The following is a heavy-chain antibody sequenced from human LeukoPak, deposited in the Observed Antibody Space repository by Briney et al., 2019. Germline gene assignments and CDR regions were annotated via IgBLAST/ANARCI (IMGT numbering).Heavy chain of an antibody. Sequence: SETLSLTCTVSGGSISSYYRSWIRQPPGKGLEWIGYIYYSGSTNYNPSLKSRVTISVDTSKNQFSLKLSSVTAADTAVYYCARGGSSGYYFFDYWGQGTLVTVSS. CDR3: ARGGSSGYYFFDY. CDR2: IYYSGST. J-gene: IGHJ4*02. D-gene: IGHD3-22*01. CDR1: GGSISSYY. V-gene: IGHV4-59*01.